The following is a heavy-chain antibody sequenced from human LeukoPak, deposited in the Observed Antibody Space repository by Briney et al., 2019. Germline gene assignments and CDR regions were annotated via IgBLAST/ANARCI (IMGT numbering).Heavy chain of an antibody. CDR1: GFTFSRYG. J-gene: IGHJ6*04. CDR2: ISYDAINK. V-gene: IGHV3-30*03. D-gene: IGHD1-1*01. CDR3: AREAATGYPLDV. Sequence: PGGSLRLSCAASGFTFSRYGMHWVRQAPGKGLEWVAVISYDAINKYYADSVKGRFTISRDNSKNTLYLQMNSLRAEDTAVYYCAREAATGYPLDVWGKGTTVTVSS.